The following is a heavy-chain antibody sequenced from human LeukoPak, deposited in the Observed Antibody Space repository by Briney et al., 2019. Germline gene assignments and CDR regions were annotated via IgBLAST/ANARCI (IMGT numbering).Heavy chain of an antibody. CDR3: TLRGDSSGHYHYFEH. V-gene: IGHV3-23*01. Sequence: PGGSLRLSCAASGFTFSSYAMSWVRQAPGKGLEWVSAISGSGGSTYYADSVKGRFTISRDNSKNTLYLQMNSLRAEDTAVYYCTLRGDSSGHYHYFEHWGQGTLVTVSS. CDR1: GFTFSSYA. CDR2: ISGSGGST. J-gene: IGHJ4*02. D-gene: IGHD3-22*01.